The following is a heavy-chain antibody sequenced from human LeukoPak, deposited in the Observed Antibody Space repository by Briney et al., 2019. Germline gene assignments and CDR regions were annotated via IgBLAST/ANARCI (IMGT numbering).Heavy chain of an antibody. V-gene: IGHV1-2*04. CDR2: INSNSGGV. Sequence: ASVRVSCKASGYTFTGYYMHWVRQAPGQGLEWMGWINSNSGGVHYAQNFQGWVTMTRDTSISTAYMDLTRLRYDDTAVYFCARYLAAPYDAFDIWGQGTMVTVSS. CDR1: GYTFTGYY. J-gene: IGHJ3*02. CDR3: ARYLAAPYDAFDI. D-gene: IGHD2-15*01.